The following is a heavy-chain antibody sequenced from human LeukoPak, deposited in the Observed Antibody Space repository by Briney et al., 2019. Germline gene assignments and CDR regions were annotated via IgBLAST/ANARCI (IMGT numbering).Heavy chain of an antibody. CDR1: GFTFSTYA. V-gene: IGHV3-23*01. D-gene: IGHD3-9*01. CDR3: AKDGARYLLTYYFEY. Sequence: PGGSLRLSCAASGFTFSTYAMTWVRQAPGKGLEWVSGINSNGDEIYYADSVRGRFTISRDNSKNTLNLQMNSLRDEDTAVYYCAKDGARYLLTYYFEYWGQGTLVTVSS. CDR2: INSNGDEI. J-gene: IGHJ4*02.